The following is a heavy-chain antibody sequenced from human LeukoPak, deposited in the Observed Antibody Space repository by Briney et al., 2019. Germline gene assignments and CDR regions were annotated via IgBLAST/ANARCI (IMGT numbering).Heavy chain of an antibody. J-gene: IGHJ4*02. Sequence: GGSLRLSCAASGFTFSSYGMHWVRQAPGKGLEWVAVIWYDGSNKYYADSVKGRFTISRDNSKNTLYLQMNSPRAEDTAVYYCARDTSSGWSLDYWGQGTLVTVSS. V-gene: IGHV3-33*01. CDR2: IWYDGSNK. CDR1: GFTFSSYG. D-gene: IGHD6-19*01. CDR3: ARDTSSGWSLDY.